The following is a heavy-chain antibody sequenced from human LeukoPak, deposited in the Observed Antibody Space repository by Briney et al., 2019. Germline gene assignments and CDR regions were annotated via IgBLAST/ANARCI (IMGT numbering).Heavy chain of an antibody. Sequence: GESLKISCKGSGYSFTRYWIGWVRQMPGKGLEWMGIIYPGDSDTRYSPSFQGQVTISADKSISTAYLQWSSLKASDTAMYYCAICSVVVPAASHYYYYGMDVWGQGTTVTVSS. V-gene: IGHV5-51*01. D-gene: IGHD2-2*01. CDR2: IYPGDSDT. CDR1: GYSFTRYW. CDR3: AICSVVVPAASHYYYYGMDV. J-gene: IGHJ6*02.